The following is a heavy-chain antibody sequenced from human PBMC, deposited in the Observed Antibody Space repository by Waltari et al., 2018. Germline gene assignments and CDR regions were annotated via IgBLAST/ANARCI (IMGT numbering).Heavy chain of an antibody. V-gene: IGHV5-51*01. CDR2: IYPCDSDT. Sequence: EVQLVQSGAEVKKPGESLKISCKGSGYSFTSYWIGWVRQMPGKGLEWMGIIYPCDSDTRYSPSFQGQVTISADKSISTAYLQWSSLKASDTAMYYCARRPTYYDILTGYYDYWGQGTLVTVSS. D-gene: IGHD3-9*01. J-gene: IGHJ4*02. CDR1: GYSFTSYW. CDR3: ARRPTYYDILTGYYDY.